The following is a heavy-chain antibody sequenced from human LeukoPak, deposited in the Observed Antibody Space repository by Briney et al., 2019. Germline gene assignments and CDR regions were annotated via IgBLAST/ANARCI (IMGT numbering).Heavy chain of an antibody. CDR3: ARDSETYSSSSCFDY. V-gene: IGHV3-23*01. CDR1: GFTFSSYA. CDR2: ISGSGGST. J-gene: IGHJ4*02. Sequence: PGGSLRLSCAASGFTFSSYAMGWVRQAPGKGLEWVSAISGSGGSTYYADSVKGRFTISRDNAKNSLYLQMNSLRAEDTAVYYCARDSETYSSSSCFDYWGQGTLVTVSS. D-gene: IGHD6-6*01.